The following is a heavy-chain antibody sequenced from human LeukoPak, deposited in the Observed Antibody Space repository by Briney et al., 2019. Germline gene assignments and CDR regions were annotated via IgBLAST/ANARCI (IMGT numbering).Heavy chain of an antibody. D-gene: IGHD2-2*01. J-gene: IGHJ5*02. V-gene: IGHV3-15*01. CDR2: ITSKTDGGAT. Sequence: PGGSLRLSCAASGFTFSNAWMSWVRQAPGKGLEWVGRITSKTDGGATDYAAPVKGRFTISRDDSKNTLYLQMNSLKTEDTAVYYCAREGGSGYCSSTGCSLASWGQGTLVTVSS. CDR1: GFTFSNAW. CDR3: AREGGSGYCSSTGCSLAS.